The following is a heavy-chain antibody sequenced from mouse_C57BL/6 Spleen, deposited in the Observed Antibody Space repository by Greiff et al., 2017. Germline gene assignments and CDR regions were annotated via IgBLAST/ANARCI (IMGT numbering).Heavy chain of an antibody. CDR1: GFTFSDYY. CDR2: INYDGSST. Sequence: EVKLMESEGGLVQPGSSMKLSCTASGFTFSDYYMAWVRQVPEKGLEWVANINYDGSSTYYLDSLKSRFIISRDNAKYILYLQMSSLKSEDTATYYCARVGDYYGSSYEAWFAYWGQGTLVTVSA. CDR3: ARVGDYYGSSYEAWFAY. D-gene: IGHD1-1*01. V-gene: IGHV5-16*01. J-gene: IGHJ3*01.